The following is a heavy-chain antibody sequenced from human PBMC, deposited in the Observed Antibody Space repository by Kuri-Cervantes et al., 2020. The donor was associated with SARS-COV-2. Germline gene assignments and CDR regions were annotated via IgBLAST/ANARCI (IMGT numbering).Heavy chain of an antibody. V-gene: IGHV1-46*01. J-gene: IGHJ6*02. CDR1: GYTFTSYY. Sequence: ASVKVSCKASGYTFTSYYMHWVRQAPGQGLEWMGIINPSGGSTSYAQKFQGRVTMTRDTSTSTVYMELRSLRSDDTAVYYCARDIAILGSGYYYYGMDVWGQGTTVTVSS. CDR2: INPSGGST. D-gene: IGHD3-3*02. CDR3: ARDIAILGSGYYYYGMDV.